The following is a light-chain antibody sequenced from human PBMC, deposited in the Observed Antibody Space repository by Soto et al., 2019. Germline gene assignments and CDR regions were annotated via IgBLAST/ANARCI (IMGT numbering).Light chain of an antibody. CDR3: CSSGGSPTYV. CDR1: SSDVGGNNY. Sequence: QSALTQPPSASGSPGQSVTISCTGTSSDVGGNNYVSWYQQHPGKAPKLMIFEVNKRPSGVSNRFSGSKSGNTASLTISGLKVEDEADYYCCSSGGSPTYVFGTGTKLTVL. J-gene: IGLJ1*01. V-gene: IGLV2-8*01. CDR2: EVN.